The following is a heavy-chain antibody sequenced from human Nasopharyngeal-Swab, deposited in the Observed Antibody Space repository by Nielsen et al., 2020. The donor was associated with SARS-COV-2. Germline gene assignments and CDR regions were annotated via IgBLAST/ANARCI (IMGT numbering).Heavy chain of an antibody. CDR1: GGSFSGYY. CDR2: INHSGST. D-gene: IGHD4-17*01. CDR3: ARGNGAFDY. J-gene: IGHJ4*02. V-gene: IGHV4-34*01. Sequence: SETLSLTCAVYGGSFSGYYWSWIRQPPGKGLEWIGEINHSGSTNYNPSLKSRVTISVDKSKNQFSLKLSSVTAADTAVYYCARGNGAFDYWGQGTLVTVSS.